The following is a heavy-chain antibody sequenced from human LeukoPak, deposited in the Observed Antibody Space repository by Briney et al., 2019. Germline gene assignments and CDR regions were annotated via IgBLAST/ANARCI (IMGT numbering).Heavy chain of an antibody. CDR2: IRYDGSNK. D-gene: IGHD6-19*01. V-gene: IGHV3-30*02. J-gene: IGHJ4*02. Sequence: GGSLRLSCAASGFTFSSYGMHWVRQAPGKGLEWVAFIRYDGSNKYYADSVKGRFTISRDNSKNTLYLQMNSLRAEDPAVYYCAKDWSLYSSGWSPFDYWGQGTLVTVSS. CDR3: AKDWSLYSSGWSPFDY. CDR1: GFTFSSYG.